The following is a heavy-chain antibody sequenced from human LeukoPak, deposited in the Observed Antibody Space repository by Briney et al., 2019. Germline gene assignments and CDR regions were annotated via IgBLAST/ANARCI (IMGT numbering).Heavy chain of an antibody. CDR2: FSYGGSKQ. V-gene: IGHV3-30*04. CDR1: GATFSGYT. D-gene: IGHD5-18*01. J-gene: IGHJ5*02. Sequence: GGSLTLSCAPSGATFSGYTVHWVRQAPGKGLEWVAAFSYGGSKQYYADSVKGRFTISRDNSKDTLYLEMNGLRPEDTALYYCATLIKYFSSAYLPLDLWGQGSRVTVSS. CDR3: ATLIKYFSSAYLPLDL.